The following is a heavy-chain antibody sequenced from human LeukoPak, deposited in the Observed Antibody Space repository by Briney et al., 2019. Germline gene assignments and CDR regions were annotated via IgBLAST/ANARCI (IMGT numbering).Heavy chain of an antibody. D-gene: IGHD3-22*01. J-gene: IGHJ4*02. CDR2: IYPDDSDT. V-gene: IGHV5-51*01. CDR1: GYSFLNYW. CDR3: TQGDSSGFDY. Sequence: GESLKISCKVSGYSFLNYWIGWVRQMPGKGLEWMGIIYPDDSDTRYSPSFQGQVTISADKSTSTAYLQWSSLKASDSAMYYCTQGDSSGFDYWGQGTLVTVSS.